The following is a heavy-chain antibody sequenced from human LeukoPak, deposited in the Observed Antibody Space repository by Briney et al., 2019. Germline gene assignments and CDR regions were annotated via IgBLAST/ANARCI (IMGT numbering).Heavy chain of an antibody. V-gene: IGHV3-21*01. CDR1: GFIFSSYN. CDR2: ITSSSSHI. D-gene: IGHD5-18*01. J-gene: IGHJ4*02. Sequence: GGSLRLSCAASGFIFSSYNMNWVRQAPGKGLEWVSSITSSSSHIYYADSVKGRFTISRDNAKNSLYLQMNSLRAEDTAVYYCARATVQLWCLDYWGQGTLATVSS. CDR3: ARATVQLWCLDY.